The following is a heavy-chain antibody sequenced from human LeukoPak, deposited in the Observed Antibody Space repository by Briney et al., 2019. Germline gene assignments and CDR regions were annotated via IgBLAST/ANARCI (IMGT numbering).Heavy chain of an antibody. CDR3: ARGSSSIAARRGLCY. CDR1: GYTFTSYG. J-gene: IGHJ4*02. V-gene: IGHV1-18*01. CDR2: ISAYNGNA. D-gene: IGHD6-6*01. Sequence: GASVKVSCKASGYTFTSYGISWVRQAPGQGLEWMGWISAYNGNANYAQKLQGRVTMTTDTSTSTAYMELRSLRSDDTAVYYCARGSSSIAARRGLCYWGQGTLVTVSS.